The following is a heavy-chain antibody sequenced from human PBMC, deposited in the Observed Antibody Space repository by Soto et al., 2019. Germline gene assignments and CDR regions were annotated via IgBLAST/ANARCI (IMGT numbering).Heavy chain of an antibody. CDR1: GGSISSGGYY. CDR3: ARYRASMVRGVMPIDY. D-gene: IGHD3-10*01. CDR2: IYYSGST. Sequence: SETLSLTCTVSGGSISSGGYYWSWIRQHPGKGLEWIGYIYYSGSTYYNPSLKSRVTISVDTSKNQFSLKLSSVTAADTAVYYCARYRASMVRGVMPIDYWGQGTLVTVS. V-gene: IGHV4-31*03. J-gene: IGHJ4*02.